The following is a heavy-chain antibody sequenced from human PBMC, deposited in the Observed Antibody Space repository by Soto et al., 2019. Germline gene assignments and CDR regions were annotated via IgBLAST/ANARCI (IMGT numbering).Heavy chain of an antibody. CDR1: GFIFSNNG. J-gene: IGHJ4*02. V-gene: IGHV3-30*02. CDR3: TMVRVADSALDH. CDR2: MPYDGSDT. Sequence: GGSLRLSCVVSGFIFSNNGMHWVRQTPGKGLEWVAFMPYDGSDTFYADSVNGRFTISRDNSKNTLFLHMSNLRAEDTAMYYCTMVRVADSALDHWGQGTLVTAPQ. D-gene: IGHD3-10*01.